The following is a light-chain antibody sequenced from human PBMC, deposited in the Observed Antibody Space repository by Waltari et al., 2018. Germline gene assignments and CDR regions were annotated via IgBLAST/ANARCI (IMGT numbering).Light chain of an antibody. V-gene: IGKV1-12*01. CDR1: QGIRSW. CDR2: ATS. J-gene: IGKJ4*01. Sequence: DIQMTQSPPSASASVGDRVTITCRADQGIRSWLSLYQQKPGKAPKLLIYATSNLQSGVPSRFSGSGSGTEFTLTISSLQPEDVATYYCQEANSFPLTFGGGTKVEI. CDR3: QEANSFPLT.